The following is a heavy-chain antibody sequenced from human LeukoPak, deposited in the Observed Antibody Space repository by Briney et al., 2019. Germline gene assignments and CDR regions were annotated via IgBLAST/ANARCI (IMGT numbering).Heavy chain of an antibody. CDR2: INPNSGGT. V-gene: IGHV1-2*02. D-gene: IGHD2-21*02. CDR3: ARDRLYCGGDCPAPYYYMDV. J-gene: IGHJ6*03. CDR1: GYTFTGYY. Sequence: ASVKVSCKASGYTFTGYYMHWVRQAPGQGLEWMGWINPNSGGTNYAQKFQGRVTMTRDTSISTAYMELSRLRSDDTAVYYCARDRLYCGGDCPAPYYYMDVWGKGTTVTISS.